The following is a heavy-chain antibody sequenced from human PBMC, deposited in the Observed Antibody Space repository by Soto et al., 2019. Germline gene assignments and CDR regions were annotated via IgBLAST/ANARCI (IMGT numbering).Heavy chain of an antibody. CDR2: ISYDGSNK. V-gene: IGHV3-30-3*01. D-gene: IGHD3-22*01. CDR3: ATSPGYYYDSSGYYGDY. Sequence: ESVGGVVQPGRSLRLSCAASGFTFSSYAMHWVRQAPGKGLEWVAVISYDGSNKYYADSVKGRFTISRDNSKNTLYLQMNSLRAEDTAVYYCATSPGYYYDSSGYYGDYWGQGTLVTVSS. J-gene: IGHJ4*02. CDR1: GFTFSSYA.